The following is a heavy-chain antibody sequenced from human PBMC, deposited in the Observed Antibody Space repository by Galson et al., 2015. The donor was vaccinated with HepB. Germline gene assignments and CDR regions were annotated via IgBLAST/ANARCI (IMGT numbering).Heavy chain of an antibody. CDR2: ISYDGSNK. V-gene: IGHV3-30*18. CDR3: AKDLGGYCSGGSCSVFDY. J-gene: IGHJ4*02. CDR1: GFTFSSYG. Sequence: SLRLSCAASGFTFSSYGMHWVRQAPGKGLEWVAVISYDGSNKYYADSVKGRFTISRDNSKNTLYLQMNSLRAEDTAVYYCAKDLGGYCSGGSCSVFDYWGQGTLVTVSS. D-gene: IGHD2-15*01.